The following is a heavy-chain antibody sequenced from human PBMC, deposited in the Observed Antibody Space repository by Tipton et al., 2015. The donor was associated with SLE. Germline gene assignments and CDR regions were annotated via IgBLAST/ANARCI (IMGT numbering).Heavy chain of an antibody. D-gene: IGHD3-10*01. CDR2: ISSTGYTI. J-gene: IGHJ4*02. Sequence: SLRLSCAGSGFKFSDYYMSWIRQPPGKGLEWLSYISSTGYTIDYADSVKGRFTISRDNAKDTLYLQMNSLRAEDTAVYYCARIHYYGSGSRDYWGQGTLVTVSS. CDR1: GFKFSDYY. V-gene: IGHV3-11*04. CDR3: ARIHYYGSGSRDY.